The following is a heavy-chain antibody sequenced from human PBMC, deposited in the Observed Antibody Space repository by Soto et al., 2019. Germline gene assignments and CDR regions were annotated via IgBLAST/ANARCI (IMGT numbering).Heavy chain of an antibody. CDR2: ISYDGSNK. CDR3: AKDRVGGRTPDY. V-gene: IGHV3-30*18. J-gene: IGHJ4*02. Sequence: VQLVESGGGVVQPGRSLRLSCAASGFTFSSYGMHWVRQAPGKGLEWVAVISYDGSNKYYADSVKGRFTISRDNSKNTLYLQMNSLRAEDTAVYYCAKDRVGGRTPDYWGQGTLVTVSS. CDR1: GFTFSSYG. D-gene: IGHD1-26*01.